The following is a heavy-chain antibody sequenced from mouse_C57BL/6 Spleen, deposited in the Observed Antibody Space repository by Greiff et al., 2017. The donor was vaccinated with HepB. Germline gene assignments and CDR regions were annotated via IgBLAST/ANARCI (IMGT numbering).Heavy chain of an antibody. CDR1: GYTFTSYW. CDR3: ARWGFPLGGDY. Sequence: QVQLQQPGAELVRPGTSVKLSCKASGYTFTSYWMHWVKQRPGQGLEWIGVIDPSDSYTNYNQKFKGKATLTVDTSSSTAYMQLSSLTSEDSAVYYCARWGFPLGGDYWGQGTTLTVSS. CDR2: IDPSDSYT. J-gene: IGHJ2*01. D-gene: IGHD4-1*01. V-gene: IGHV1-59*01.